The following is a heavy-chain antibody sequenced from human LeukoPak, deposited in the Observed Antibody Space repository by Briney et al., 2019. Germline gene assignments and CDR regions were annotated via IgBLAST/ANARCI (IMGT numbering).Heavy chain of an antibody. D-gene: IGHD6-13*01. J-gene: IGHJ4*02. V-gene: IGHV3-9*01. CDR3: ASQYTSSRIFDD. Sequence: SLRLSCAASGFTFDDYAMHWVRQAPGKGLEWVSGISWNSGSIGYADSVKGRFTVSRDNAKNSLYLQMNSLRAEDTAVYFCASQYTSSRIFDDWGQGTLVTVSS. CDR2: ISWNSGSI. CDR1: GFTFDDYA.